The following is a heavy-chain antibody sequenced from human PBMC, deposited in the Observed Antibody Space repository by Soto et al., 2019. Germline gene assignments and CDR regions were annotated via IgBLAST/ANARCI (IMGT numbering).Heavy chain of an antibody. D-gene: IGHD3-9*01. J-gene: IGHJ6*03. CDR2: ISSSSSYI. CDR1: GFTFSSYS. CDR3: ARERVTYFDWLPPYYMDV. V-gene: IGHV3-21*01. Sequence: GGSLRLSCAASGFTFSSYSMNWARQAPGKGLEWVSSISSSSSYIYYADSVKGRFTISRDNAKNSLYLQMNSLRTEDTAVYYCARERVTYFDWLPPYYMDVWGKGTTVTVSS.